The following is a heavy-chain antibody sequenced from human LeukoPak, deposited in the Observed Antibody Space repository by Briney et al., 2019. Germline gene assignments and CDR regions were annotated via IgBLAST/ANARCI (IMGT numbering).Heavy chain of an antibody. CDR1: GGSISSSNW. Sequence: SETLSLTCAVSGGSISSSNWWSWVRQPPGKGLEWIGEIYHSGSTNYNPSLKSRVTISVDKSKNQFSLKLSSVTAADTAVYYCARETNWNFDYYYYMDVWGKGTTVTVSS. V-gene: IGHV4-4*02. D-gene: IGHD1-7*01. J-gene: IGHJ6*03. CDR2: IYHSGST. CDR3: ARETNWNFDYYYYMDV.